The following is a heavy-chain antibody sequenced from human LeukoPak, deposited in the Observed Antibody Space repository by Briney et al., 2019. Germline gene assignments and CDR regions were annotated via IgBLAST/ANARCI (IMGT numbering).Heavy chain of an antibody. D-gene: IGHD3-16*01. CDR2: VNHSGST. V-gene: IGHV4-34*01. Sequence: SETLSLTCAVYGVSFSGYYWSWIRQPPGKGLEWIGEVNHSGSTNYNPSLKSRVTISVDTSKNQFSLKLNSVTAADTAVYYCARHYGPWGQGTLVTVSS. CDR1: GVSFSGYY. CDR3: ARHYGP. J-gene: IGHJ5*02.